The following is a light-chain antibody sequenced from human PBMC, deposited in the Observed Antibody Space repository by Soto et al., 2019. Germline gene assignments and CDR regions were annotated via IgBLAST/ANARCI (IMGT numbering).Light chain of an antibody. V-gene: IGKV3-20*01. CDR1: QSVSGY. Sequence: EIVLTQNPATLSLSPGERATLSCRASQSVSGYLAWYQQKPGQAPRLLIYGASNRATGIPDRFSGSGSGTDFTLTISRLEPEDFAVYYCQQYGSSGTFGQGSKVDIK. CDR2: GAS. J-gene: IGKJ1*01. CDR3: QQYGSSGT.